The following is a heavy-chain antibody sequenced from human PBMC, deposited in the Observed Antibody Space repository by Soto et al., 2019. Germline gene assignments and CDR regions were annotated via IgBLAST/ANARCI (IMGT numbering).Heavy chain of an antibody. Sequence: PGESLKISCKGSGYSFTSYWIGWVRQMPGKGLEWMGIIYPGDSDTRYSPSFQGQVTISADKSISTAYLQWSSLKASDTAMYYCARRGSSSWYERSDYMDVWGKGTTVTVSS. D-gene: IGHD6-13*01. J-gene: IGHJ6*03. CDR2: IYPGDSDT. CDR1: GYSFTSYW. V-gene: IGHV5-51*01. CDR3: ARRGSSSWYERSDYMDV.